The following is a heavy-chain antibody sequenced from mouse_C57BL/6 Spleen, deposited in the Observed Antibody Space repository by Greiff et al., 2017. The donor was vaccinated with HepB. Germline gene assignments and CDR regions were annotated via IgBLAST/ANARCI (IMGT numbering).Heavy chain of an antibody. V-gene: IGHV14-1*01. J-gene: IGHJ3*01. Sequence: VQLQQSGAELVRPGASVKLSCTASGFNIKDYYMHWVKQRPEQGLEWIGRIDTEDGDTEYAPKFQGKATMTADTSSNTAYLQLSSLTSEDTAVYYCTTVHYSNPFAYWGQGTLVTVSA. D-gene: IGHD2-5*01. CDR1: GFNIKDYY. CDR2: IDTEDGDT. CDR3: TTVHYSNPFAY.